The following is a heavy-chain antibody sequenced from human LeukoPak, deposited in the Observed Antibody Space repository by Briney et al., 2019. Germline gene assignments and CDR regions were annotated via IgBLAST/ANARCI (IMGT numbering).Heavy chain of an antibody. J-gene: IGHJ6*03. Sequence: ASVKVSCKASGYTFTSYDINWVRQATGQGLEWMGWMNPNSGNTGYAQKFQGRVTITRNTSISTAYMELSSLRSEDTAVYYCARGSGYSSGWPTYYYYYMDVWGKGTTVTVSS. CDR3: ARGSGYSSGWPTYYYYYMDV. V-gene: IGHV1-8*03. CDR1: GYTFTSYD. CDR2: MNPNSGNT. D-gene: IGHD6-19*01.